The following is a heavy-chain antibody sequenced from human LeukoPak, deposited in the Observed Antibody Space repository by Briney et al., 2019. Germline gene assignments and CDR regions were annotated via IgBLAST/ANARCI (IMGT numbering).Heavy chain of an antibody. J-gene: IGHJ4*02. D-gene: IGHD2-15*01. CDR3: AAWVVVPHPFDY. Sequence: GGSLRLSCAASGFTFSSYSMNWVRQAPGKGLEWVSSISSSSSYIYYADSVKGRFTISRDNAKNSLYLQMSSLRAEDTAVYYCAAWVVVPHPFDYWGQGTLVTVSS. CDR1: GFTFSSYS. V-gene: IGHV3-21*01. CDR2: ISSSSSYI.